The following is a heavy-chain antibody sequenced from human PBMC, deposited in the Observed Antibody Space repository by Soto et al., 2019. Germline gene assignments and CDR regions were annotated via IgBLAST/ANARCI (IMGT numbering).Heavy chain of an antibody. D-gene: IGHD3-3*01. Sequence: EVRLVESGGGLVKPGGSLRLSGAASGVSFTDNWMNWVRQAPGKWLEWVGRIKSRADGETTDYAAPVKGRFTISRDASRDTFYLEMTSLKIEDTAMYYCITYCDFGRGPYPHWCQGILVTVSS. CDR2: IKSRADGETT. V-gene: IGHV3-15*07. J-gene: IGHJ4*02. CDR3: ITYCDFGRGPYPH. CDR1: GVSFTDNW.